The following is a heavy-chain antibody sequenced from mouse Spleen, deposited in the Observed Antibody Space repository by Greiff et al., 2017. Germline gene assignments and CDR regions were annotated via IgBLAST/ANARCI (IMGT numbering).Heavy chain of an antibody. CDR2: ISSGGSYT. CDR1: GFTFSSYA. CDR3: ARQITTVADYYAMDY. J-gene: IGHJ4*01. Sequence: EVQLVESGGGLVKPGGSLKLSCAASGFTFSSYAMSWVRQTPEKRLEWVATISSGGSYTYYPDSVKGRFTISRDNAKNTLYLQMSSLRSEDTAMYYCARQITTVADYYAMDYWGQGTSVTVSS. V-gene: IGHV5-9-3*01. D-gene: IGHD1-1*01.